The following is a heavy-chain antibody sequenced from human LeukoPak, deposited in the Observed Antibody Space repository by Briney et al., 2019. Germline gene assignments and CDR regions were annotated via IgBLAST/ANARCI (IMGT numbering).Heavy chain of an antibody. Sequence: GGSLRLSCAAPRFTFSNYVMNWVRQAPGKGLEWVSSISSSSSYIYYADSVKGRFTISRDNAKNSLYLQMNSLRAEDTAVYYCARVGATTGHYFDYWGQGTLVTVSS. CDR3: ARVGATTGHYFDY. CDR2: ISSSSSYI. D-gene: IGHD1-26*01. J-gene: IGHJ4*02. CDR1: RFTFSNYV. V-gene: IGHV3-21*01.